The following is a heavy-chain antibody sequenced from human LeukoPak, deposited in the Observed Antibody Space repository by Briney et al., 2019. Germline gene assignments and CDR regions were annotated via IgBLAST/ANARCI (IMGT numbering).Heavy chain of an antibody. CDR1: GGSISSYY. CDR2: IYYSGST. V-gene: IGHV4-59*08. Sequence: SETLSLTRTVSGGSISSYYWSWIRQPPGKGLEWIGYIYYSGSTNYNPSLKSRVTISVDTSKNQFSLKLSSVTAADTAVYYCARIVRYSSGWYFDYWGQGTLVTVSS. D-gene: IGHD6-19*01. J-gene: IGHJ4*02. CDR3: ARIVRYSSGWYFDY.